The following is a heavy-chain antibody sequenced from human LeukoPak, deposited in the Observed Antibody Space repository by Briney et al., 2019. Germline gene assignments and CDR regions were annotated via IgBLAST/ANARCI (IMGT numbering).Heavy chain of an antibody. CDR2: VSGSGGST. Sequence: GGSLRLSCAASGFTFSSYSMNWVRQAPGKGLEWVSAVSGSGGSTYYADSVKGRFTISRGNSKNTLYLQMDSLRAEDTAVYYCAKYYGAGTEFDYWGQGTMVTVSS. CDR1: GFTFSSYS. J-gene: IGHJ3*01. CDR3: AKYYGAGTEFDY. D-gene: IGHD3-10*01. V-gene: IGHV3-23*01.